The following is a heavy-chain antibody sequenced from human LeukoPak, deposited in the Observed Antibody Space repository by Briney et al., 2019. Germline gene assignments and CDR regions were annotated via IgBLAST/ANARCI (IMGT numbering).Heavy chain of an antibody. CDR1: GYTFTSYY. D-gene: IGHD2-2*01. J-gene: IGHJ5*02. V-gene: IGHV1-46*01. Sequence: ASVKVSCKASGYTFTSYYMHWVRQAPGQGLEWMGIINPSGGSTSYAQKFQGRVTMTEDTSTDTAYMELSSLRSEDTAVYYCATARVGYCSSTSCRDSFDPWGQGTLVTVSS. CDR3: ATARVGYCSSTSCRDSFDP. CDR2: INPSGGST.